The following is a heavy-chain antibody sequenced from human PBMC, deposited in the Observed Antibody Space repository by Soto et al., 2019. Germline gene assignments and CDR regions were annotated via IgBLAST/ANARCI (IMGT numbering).Heavy chain of an antibody. D-gene: IGHD3-3*01. CDR2: ISGSGGST. CDR3: ANAKLGFLEWHTNWFDP. J-gene: IGHJ5*02. CDR1: GFTFSSYA. Sequence: GWSLRLSCAASGFTFSSYAMSWVRQAPGKGLEWVSAISGSGGSTYYADSVKGRFTISRDNSKNTLYLQMNSLRAEDTAVYYCANAKLGFLEWHTNWFDPCAQATPVSVS. V-gene: IGHV3-23*01.